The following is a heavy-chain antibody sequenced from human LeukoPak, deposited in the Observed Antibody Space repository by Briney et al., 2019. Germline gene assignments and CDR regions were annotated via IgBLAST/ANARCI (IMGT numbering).Heavy chain of an antibody. CDR3: ARDLVVATRVDY. Sequence: PMASVKVSCRASGYTFTGYYMHWVRQAPGLGLEWMGWINPNSGGTNYAQKFQGRVTMTRDTSISTAYMELSRLRSDDTAVYYCARDLVVATRVDYWGQGTLVTVSS. J-gene: IGHJ4*02. CDR2: INPNSGGT. CDR1: GYTFTGYY. D-gene: IGHD2-15*01. V-gene: IGHV1-2*02.